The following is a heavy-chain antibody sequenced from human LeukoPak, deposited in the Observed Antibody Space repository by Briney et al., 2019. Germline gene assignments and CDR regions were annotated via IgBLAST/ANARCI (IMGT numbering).Heavy chain of an antibody. V-gene: IGHV4-59*01. J-gene: IGHJ5*02. CDR3: ARGQLWFRCLFDP. Sequence: PSETLSLTCTVSGGSISSYYWSWIRQPPGKGLEWIGYIYYSGSTNYNPSLKGRVTISVDTSKNQFSLKLSSVTAADTAAYYCARGQLWFRCLFDPWGQGTLVTVSS. D-gene: IGHD3-10*01. CDR1: GGSISSYY. CDR2: IYYSGST.